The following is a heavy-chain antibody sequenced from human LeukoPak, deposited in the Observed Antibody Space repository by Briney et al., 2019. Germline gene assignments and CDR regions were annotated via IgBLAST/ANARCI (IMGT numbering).Heavy chain of an antibody. D-gene: IGHD5-24*01. CDR2: ISYDESNK. CDR1: GFTFSSYG. Sequence: GRSLRLSCAASGFTFSSYGMHWVRQAPGKGLEWVAVISYDESNKYYADSVEGRFTISRDNSKNTPYLQMNSLRAEDTAVYYYAKIGRRWLLSCMDVWGKGTTVTVSS. J-gene: IGHJ6*03. CDR3: AKIGRRWLLSCMDV. V-gene: IGHV3-30*18.